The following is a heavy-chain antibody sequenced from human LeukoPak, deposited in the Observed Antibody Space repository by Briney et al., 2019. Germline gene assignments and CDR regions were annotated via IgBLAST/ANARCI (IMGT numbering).Heavy chain of an antibody. J-gene: IGHJ4*02. CDR2: IDYGGST. CDR3: ARGGALWTVMN. D-gene: IGHD3/OR15-3a*01. CDR1: GDSNTNSLYY. Sequence: SETLSLTCTVSGDSNTNSLYYWGWVRQPPGKGLEWIGTIDYGGSTYYNPSLKSRATISIDTSKNQFSLTLSPVTAADTAVYYCARGGALWTVMNWGQGTLVTVSS. V-gene: IGHV4-39*07.